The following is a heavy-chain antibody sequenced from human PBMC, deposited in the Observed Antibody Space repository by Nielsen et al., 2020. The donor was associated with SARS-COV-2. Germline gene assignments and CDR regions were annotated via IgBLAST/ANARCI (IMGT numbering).Heavy chain of an antibody. CDR2: IDWDADK. J-gene: IGHJ4*02. Sequence: PTLVKPTQTLTLTCTFSGFSLSPSGMRVSWIRQPPGKALEWLARIDWDADKFYSTSLKTRLTISKDTSKNQVVLTMTNMDPVDTATYYCARTRSNMAAGPLDYWGQGTLVTVSS. CDR1: GFSLSPSGMR. V-gene: IGHV2-70*04. D-gene: IGHD6-13*01. CDR3: ARTRSNMAAGPLDY.